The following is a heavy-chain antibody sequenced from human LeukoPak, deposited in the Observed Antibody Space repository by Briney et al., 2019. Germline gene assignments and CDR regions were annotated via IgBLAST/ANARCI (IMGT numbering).Heavy chain of an antibody. CDR1: TDSITSNW. CDR2: VHKSGST. Sequence: ETLSLTCAVSTDSITSNWGSWVRQPPGKGLEWIGEVHKSGSTNYYPSLQSRGTISIDKSKNQIALELTSVTAADTAVYYCAKEIVGAPTPGAYWGQGILVTVSS. CDR3: AKEIVGAPTPGAY. V-gene: IGHV4-4*02. J-gene: IGHJ4*02. D-gene: IGHD1-26*01.